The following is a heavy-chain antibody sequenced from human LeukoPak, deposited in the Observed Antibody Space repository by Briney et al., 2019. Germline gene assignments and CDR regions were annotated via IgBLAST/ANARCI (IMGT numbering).Heavy chain of an antibody. Sequence: PSETLSLTGTGSGGSISSGSYYWSWIRQPAGKGLEWIGRIYTSGSTNYNPSLNSRVTISVDTSKNQFSLKLSSVTAADTAVYYCARGGSVGALDYWGQGTLVTVSS. V-gene: IGHV4-61*02. CDR1: GGSISSGSYY. D-gene: IGHD1-26*01. CDR3: ARGGSVGALDY. J-gene: IGHJ4*02. CDR2: IYTSGST.